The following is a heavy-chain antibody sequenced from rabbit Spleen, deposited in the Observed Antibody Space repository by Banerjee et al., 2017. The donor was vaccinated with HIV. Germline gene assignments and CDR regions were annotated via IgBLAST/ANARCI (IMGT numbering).Heavy chain of an antibody. Sequence: HLKESGGGLVQPGGSLKLSCKASGFTLSSYYMNWVRQAPGKGLEWIGYIDPVFGITYYANWVNGRFSISRENAQNTVFLQMTSLTAADTATYFCARDGAGGSYFALWVPGTLVTVS. V-gene: IGHV1S7*01. CDR3: ARDGAGGSYFAL. D-gene: IGHD8-1*01. CDR1: GFTLSSYY. CDR2: IDPVFGIT. J-gene: IGHJ4*01.